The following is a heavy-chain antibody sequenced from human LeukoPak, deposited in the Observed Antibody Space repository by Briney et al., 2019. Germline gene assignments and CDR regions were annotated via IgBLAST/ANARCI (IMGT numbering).Heavy chain of an antibody. CDR1: GFTFGSYG. CDR2: VNDSGGT. D-gene: IGHD2-15*01. CDR3: ARGYCSGGSCYSYYYYNYMDV. J-gene: IGHJ6*03. Sequence: GSLRLSCAASGFTFGSYGMHWVRQTPGKGLEWIGEVNDSGGTNINPSLRSRVTISVDTSKNQFSLKLSSVTAADTAVYYCARGYCSGGSCYSYYYYNYMDVWGKGTTVTVSS. V-gene: IGHV4-34*01.